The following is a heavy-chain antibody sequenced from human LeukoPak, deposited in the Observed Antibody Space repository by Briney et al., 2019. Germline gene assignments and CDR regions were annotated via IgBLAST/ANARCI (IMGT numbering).Heavy chain of an antibody. CDR2: IYYSGST. J-gene: IGHJ4*02. CDR1: GGSISSYY. D-gene: IGHD2-15*01. V-gene: IGHV4-59*08. Sequence: PSETLSLTCTVSGGSISSYYWRWIRQPPGKGLEWIGYIYYSGSTNYNPSLKSRVTISVDTSKNQFSLKLSSVTAADTAVYYCARSSVVAANYFDYWGQGTLVTVSS. CDR3: ARSSVVAANYFDY.